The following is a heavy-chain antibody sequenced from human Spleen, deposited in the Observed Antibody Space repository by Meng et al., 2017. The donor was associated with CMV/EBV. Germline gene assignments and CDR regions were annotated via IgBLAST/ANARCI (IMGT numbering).Heavy chain of an antibody. J-gene: IGHJ2*01. Sequence: SETLSLTCSVSGGSINNYYWSWIRRPPGKGLEWIGYVGYVYYIGSTELSPSYEYNPSLKSRVTISADTSNNQFSLKLTSVTAADTAVYYCARLSRSPFWSGYWYIGLWGRGTLVTVSS. CDR3: ARLSRSPFWSGYWYIGL. CDR1: GGSINNYY. D-gene: IGHD3-3*01. V-gene: IGHV4-59*13. CDR2: VYYIGSTELSPSY.